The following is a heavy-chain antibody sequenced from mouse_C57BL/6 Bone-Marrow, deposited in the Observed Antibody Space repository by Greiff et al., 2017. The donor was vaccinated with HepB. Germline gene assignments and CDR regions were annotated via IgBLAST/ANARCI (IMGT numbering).Heavy chain of an antibody. Sequence: EVQLQQSGAELVRPGASVKLSCTASGFNIKDDYMHWVKQRPEQGLEWIGWIDPENGDTEYASKFQGKATITADTSSNTAYLQLSSLTSEDTAVYYCTTPLGPYAMDYWGQGTSVTVSS. CDR1: GFNIKDDY. V-gene: IGHV14-4*01. J-gene: IGHJ4*01. CDR3: TTPLGPYAMDY. D-gene: IGHD4-1*01. CDR2: IDPENGDT.